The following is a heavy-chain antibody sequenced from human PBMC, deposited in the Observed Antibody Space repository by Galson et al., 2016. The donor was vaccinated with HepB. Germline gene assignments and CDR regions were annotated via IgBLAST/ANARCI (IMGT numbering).Heavy chain of an antibody. V-gene: IGHV3-23*01. Sequence: LRLSCAASGFTFSNYAMSWVRQAPGKGLEWVSGISRTGDNTYSADSVRGRFTISRDNTKNMLYLQMNSLRAGDTAVYYCAKDVTTVIPHYFDFWGQGALVTVSS. CDR2: ISRTGDNT. CDR3: AKDVTTVIPHYFDF. D-gene: IGHD4-17*01. CDR1: GFTFSNYA. J-gene: IGHJ4*02.